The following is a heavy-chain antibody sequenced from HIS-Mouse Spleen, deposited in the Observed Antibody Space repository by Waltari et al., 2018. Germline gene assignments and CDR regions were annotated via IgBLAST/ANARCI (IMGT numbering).Heavy chain of an antibody. Sequence: QVTLRESGPALVKPTQTLTLTCTFSGFSLSTSGMCVSWIRQPPGKALEWLARIDWEDDKYYSKPLKTRLTISRDTSKNQVVLTMTNMDPLDTATYYCARIAEGYTSGWYAFDYWGQGTLVTVSS. CDR3: ARIAEGYTSGWYAFDY. V-gene: IGHV2-70*15. J-gene: IGHJ4*02. D-gene: IGHD6-19*01. CDR2: IDWEDDK. CDR1: GFSLSTSGMC.